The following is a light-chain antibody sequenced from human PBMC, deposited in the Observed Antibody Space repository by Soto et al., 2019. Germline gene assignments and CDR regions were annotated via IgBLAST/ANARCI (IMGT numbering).Light chain of an antibody. CDR1: QSVSSY. CDR3: QHYNDWHPKQYT. V-gene: IGKV3-15*01. CDR2: DAS. Sequence: EIVMTQSPATLSVSPGERATLSCRASQSVSSYLAWYQQKPGQAPRLLIYDASTRATGIPARFSGSGSGTEFTLTISSLQSEDFAVYYCQHYNDWHPKQYTFGQGTKLEIK. J-gene: IGKJ2*01.